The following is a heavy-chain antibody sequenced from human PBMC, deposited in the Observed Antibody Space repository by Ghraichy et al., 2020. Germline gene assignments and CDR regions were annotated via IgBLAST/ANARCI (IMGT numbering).Heavy chain of an antibody. CDR3: TLSTVTIFGVVIVPDYGMDV. J-gene: IGHJ6*02. CDR1: GFTFNNAW. Sequence: GSRRLSCAASGFTFNNAWMNWVRQAPGKGLEWVGRIKSKTDGETTDYAAPVKGRFTVSRDDSKNTLYLQMNSLKTEDTAVYYCTLSTVTIFGVVIVPDYGMDVWGQGTTVTVSS. V-gene: IGHV3-15*07. CDR2: IKSKTDGETT. D-gene: IGHD3-3*01.